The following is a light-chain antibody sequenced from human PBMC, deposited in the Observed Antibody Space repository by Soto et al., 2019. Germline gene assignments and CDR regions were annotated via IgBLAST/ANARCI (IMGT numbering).Light chain of an antibody. CDR1: QSISGS. J-gene: IGKJ1*01. V-gene: IGKV1-5*03. CDR2: EAS. Sequence: DIQMTQSPSTLSASVGDRVTITCRASQSISGSLAWYRQKPGKAPRLLIYEASNLKSGVPSRFSGSGSGTEYTLTISSLQPDDFASYYCQQYNGYWTFGQGTKVEIK. CDR3: QQYNGYWT.